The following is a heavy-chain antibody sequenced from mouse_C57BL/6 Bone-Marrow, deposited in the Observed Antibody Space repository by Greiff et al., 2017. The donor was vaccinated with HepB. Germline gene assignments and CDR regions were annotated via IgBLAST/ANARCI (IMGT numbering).Heavy chain of an antibody. Sequence: QVQLQQSGAELVRPGASVTLSCKASGYTFTDYEMHWVKQTPVHGLEWIGAIDPETGGTAYNQKFQGKAILTADKSSRTAYMALRSLTSEDSAVYYCTRSKVPYYYGSRGLDYWGQGTTLTVSS. V-gene: IGHV1-15*01. CDR2: IDPETGGT. J-gene: IGHJ2*01. D-gene: IGHD1-1*01. CDR1: GYTFTDYE. CDR3: TRSKVPYYYGSRGLDY.